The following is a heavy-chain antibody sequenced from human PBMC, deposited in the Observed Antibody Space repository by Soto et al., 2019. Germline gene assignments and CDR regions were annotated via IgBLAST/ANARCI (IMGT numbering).Heavy chain of an antibody. Sequence: PGGSLRLSCAASGFTFSNYYMSWIRQAPGKGLEWVSAIGTAGDTYYPGSVKGRFTVSRENAKNSLYLQMNSLTVGDTAVYYCVRAYCYGPPPYYFYYIGVWGKGTTVTGSS. CDR1: GFTFSNYY. V-gene: IGHV3-13*01. CDR3: VRAYCYGPPPYYFYYIGV. D-gene: IGHD5-18*01. CDR2: IGTAGDT. J-gene: IGHJ6*03.